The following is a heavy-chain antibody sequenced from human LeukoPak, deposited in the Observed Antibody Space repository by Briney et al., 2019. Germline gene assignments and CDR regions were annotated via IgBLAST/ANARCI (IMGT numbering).Heavy chain of an antibody. CDR2: IDSSGSSI. CDR3: ARTKEMATISYFDS. CDR1: GFTFSSYE. V-gene: IGHV3-48*03. J-gene: IGHJ4*02. D-gene: IGHD5-24*01. Sequence: PGRSLRLSCAASGFTFSSYEMNWVRQAPGKGLEWVSYIDSSGSSIHYADSVKGRFTISRDNAKNSLYLQMNSLRAEDTAVYHCARTKEMATISYFDSWGQGTLVTVSS.